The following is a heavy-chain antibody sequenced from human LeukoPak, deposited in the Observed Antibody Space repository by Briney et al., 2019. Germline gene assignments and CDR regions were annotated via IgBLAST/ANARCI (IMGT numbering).Heavy chain of an antibody. CDR1: GYTFTSYG. J-gene: IGHJ4*02. D-gene: IGHD4-17*01. Sequence: GASVKVSCKASGYTFTSYGISWVRQAPGQGLEWMGWISAYNGNTNYAQKFQGRVTMTRNTSISTAYMELSSLRSEDTAVYYCARGHLGDYVDYWGQGTLVTVSS. CDR2: ISAYNGNT. CDR3: ARGHLGDYVDY. V-gene: IGHV1-18*01.